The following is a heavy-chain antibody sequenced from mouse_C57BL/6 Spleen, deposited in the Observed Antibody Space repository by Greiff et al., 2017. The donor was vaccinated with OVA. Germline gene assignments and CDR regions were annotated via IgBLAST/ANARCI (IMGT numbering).Heavy chain of an antibody. CDR3: ARRITTVVADWYIDV. CDR1: GYAFSSYW. J-gene: IGHJ1*01. D-gene: IGHD1-1*01. CDR2: IYPGDGDT. Sequence: QVQLKESGAELVKPGASVKISCKASGYAFSSYWMNWVKQRPGQGLEWIGQIYPGDGDTNYNGKFKGKATLTADKSSSTAYMQLSSLTSEDSAVYFCARRITTVVADWYIDVWGPGTTVTVSS. V-gene: IGHV1-80*01.